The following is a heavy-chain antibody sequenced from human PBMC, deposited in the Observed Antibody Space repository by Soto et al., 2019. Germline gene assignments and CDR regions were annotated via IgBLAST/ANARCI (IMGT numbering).Heavy chain of an antibody. CDR3: ARERDSSYGMDV. Sequence: SEILSLTCTVSGGSISSSSYYWGWIRQPPGKGLEWIGSIYYSGSTYYNPSLKSRVTISVDTSKNQFSLKLSSVTAADTAVYYCARERDSSYGMDVWGQGTTVTVSS. V-gene: IGHV4-39*02. CDR1: GGSISSSSYY. D-gene: IGHD2-21*01. CDR2: IYYSGST. J-gene: IGHJ6*02.